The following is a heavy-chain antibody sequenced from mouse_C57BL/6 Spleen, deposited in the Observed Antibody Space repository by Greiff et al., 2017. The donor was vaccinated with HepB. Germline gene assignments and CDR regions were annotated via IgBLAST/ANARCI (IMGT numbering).Heavy chain of an antibody. D-gene: IGHD3-2*02. CDR1: GFNIKNTY. CDR2: IDPANGNT. V-gene: IGHV14-3*01. CDR3: ARGGTAQVAWFAY. Sequence: EVQRVESVAELVRPGASVKLSCTASGFNIKNTYMHWVKQRPEQGLEWIGRIDPANGNTKYAPKFQGKATITADTSSNTAYLQLSSLTSEDTAIYYCARGGTAQVAWFAYWGQGTLVTVSA. J-gene: IGHJ3*01.